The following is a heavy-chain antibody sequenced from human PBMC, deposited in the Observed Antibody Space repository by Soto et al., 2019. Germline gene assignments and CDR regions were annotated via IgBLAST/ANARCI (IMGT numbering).Heavy chain of an antibody. CDR1: GFTFSSYG. D-gene: IGHD2-2*01. J-gene: IGHJ6*02. CDR3: AKDLVVVVPAAPYYYYYGMDV. CDR2: ISYDGSNK. Sequence: GGSLRLSCAASGFTFSSYGMHWVRQAPGKGLEWVAVISYDGSNKYYADSVKGRFTISRDNSKNTLYLQMNSLRAEETAVYYCAKDLVVVVPAAPYYYYYGMDVWGQGTTVTVSS. V-gene: IGHV3-30*18.